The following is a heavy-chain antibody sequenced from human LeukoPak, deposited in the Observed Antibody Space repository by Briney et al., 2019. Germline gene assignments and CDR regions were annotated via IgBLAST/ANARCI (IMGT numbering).Heavy chain of an antibody. V-gene: IGHV4-38-2*01. CDR1: GYSISSGYY. Sequence: KPSETLSLTCAVSGYSISSGYYWGWIRQPPGKGLDWIGSIYHSGSTYYNPSLKSRVTISVDTSKNQFSLKLSSVTAADTAVYYCAYDSSGYYSFDYWGQGTLVTVSS. CDR3: AYDSSGYYSFDY. J-gene: IGHJ4*02. D-gene: IGHD3-22*01. CDR2: IYHSGST.